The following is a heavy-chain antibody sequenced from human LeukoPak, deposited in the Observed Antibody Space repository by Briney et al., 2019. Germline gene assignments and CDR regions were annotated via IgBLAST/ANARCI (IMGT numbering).Heavy chain of an antibody. CDR3: AKLPIMITFGGVNV. CDR1: GFTFSSYA. V-gene: IGHV3-23*01. J-gene: IGHJ4*02. Sequence: PGGSLRLSCAASGFTFSSYAMSWVRQAPGKGLEWVSAISGSGGSTYYADSVKGRFTISRDNSKNTLYLQMNSLRAEDTAVYYCAKLPIMITFGGVNVWGQGTLVTVSS. D-gene: IGHD3-16*02. CDR2: ISGSGGST.